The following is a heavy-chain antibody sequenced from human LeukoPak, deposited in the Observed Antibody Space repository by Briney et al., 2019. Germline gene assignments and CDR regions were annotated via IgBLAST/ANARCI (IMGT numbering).Heavy chain of an antibody. D-gene: IGHD6-19*01. CDR3: ARAGVAGAFDY. Sequence: ASVKVSCKASGYTFTSYGISWVRQAPGQGLEWMGWISVYNGNTNYAQNLQGRVTMTRDTSISTAYMELSRLRSDDTAVYYCARAGVAGAFDYWGQGTLVTVSS. J-gene: IGHJ4*02. V-gene: IGHV1-18*01. CDR1: GYTFTSYG. CDR2: ISVYNGNT.